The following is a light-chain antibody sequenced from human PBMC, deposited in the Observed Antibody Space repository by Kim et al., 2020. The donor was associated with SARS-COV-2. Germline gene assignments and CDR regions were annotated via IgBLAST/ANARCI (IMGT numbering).Light chain of an antibody. CDR3: QQYDNWSRT. CDR2: GAS. CDR1: QTVTNS. V-gene: IGKV3-15*01. Sequence: EIVMTQSPATLSLSPGERATLSCRASQTVTNSLAWYQQKPGQAPSLLIYGASTRATGIPARFSGSGSGTEFTLTINSLQSEDFAVYYCQQYDNWSRTFGQGTKLEI. J-gene: IGKJ2*01.